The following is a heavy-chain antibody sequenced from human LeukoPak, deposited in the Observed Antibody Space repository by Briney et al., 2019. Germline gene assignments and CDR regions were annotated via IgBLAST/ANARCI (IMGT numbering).Heavy chain of an antibody. V-gene: IGHV3-30*02. J-gene: IGHJ4*02. D-gene: IGHD5-24*01. CDR3: AKDNSGDGYNAYFDC. CDR1: GFTFSSYG. Sequence: GGSLRLSCAASGFTFSSYGMHWVRQAPGKGVEWVAFFLFVGINNYYPHSVNGPFTISRDNSKNTLYLQMNSLRAEDTAVYYCAKDNSGDGYNAYFDCWGQGTLVAVSS. CDR2: FLFVGINN.